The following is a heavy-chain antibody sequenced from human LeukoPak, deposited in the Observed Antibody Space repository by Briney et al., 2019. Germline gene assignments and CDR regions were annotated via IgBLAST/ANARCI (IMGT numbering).Heavy chain of an antibody. V-gene: IGHV3-7*01. J-gene: IGHJ4*02. CDR3: ARDRITMVRGVYFDY. CDR2: IKQDGSEK. Sequence: QAGGSLRLSCAASGCTFSSYRMSWVRQAPGKGLERVANIKQDGSEKYYVDSVKGRFTISRDNAKNSLYLQMNSLRAEDTAVYYCARDRITMVRGVYFDYWGQGTLVTVSS. CDR1: GCTFSSYR. D-gene: IGHD3-10*01.